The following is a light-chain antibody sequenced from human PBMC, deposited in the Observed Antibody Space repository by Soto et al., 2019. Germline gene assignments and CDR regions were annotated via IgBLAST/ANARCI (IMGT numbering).Light chain of an antibody. CDR2: DAS. CDR1: QSVSSY. V-gene: IGKV3-11*01. CDR3: QQRSNWAWT. J-gene: IGKJ1*01. Sequence: EIVLTQSPATLSLSPGERATLSCRASQSVSSYLAWYQQKPGQAPRLLIYDASNRATGIPARFSGSGSGTDFTLTISSLVPEDFAVYYCQQRSNWAWTFGQGTKVEIK.